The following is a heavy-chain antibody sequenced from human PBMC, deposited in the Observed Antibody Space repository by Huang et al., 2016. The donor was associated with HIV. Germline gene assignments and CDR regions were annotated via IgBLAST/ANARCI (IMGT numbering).Heavy chain of an antibody. V-gene: IGHV3-30*18. D-gene: IGHD2-15*01. CDR2: ISYDGRSQ. Sequence: QVHLVESGGGVVHPGGSLRLSCAASGFKLSGFGMHWVRQAPGKGLEWVAVISYDGRSQFYTDSVKGRFTISRDNSDNTLSLQMKGLRPDDTAVYYCAKESRWFSDFDHWGQGVLVSVSS. J-gene: IGHJ4*02. CDR1: GFKLSGFG. CDR3: AKESRWFSDFDH.